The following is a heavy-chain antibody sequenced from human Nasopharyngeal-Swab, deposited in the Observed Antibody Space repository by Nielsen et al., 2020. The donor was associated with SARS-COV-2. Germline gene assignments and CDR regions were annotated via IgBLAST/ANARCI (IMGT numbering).Heavy chain of an antibody. D-gene: IGHD2-2*01. CDR2: INPSAGST. Sequence: ASVKVSCKASGYTFTSYYIHWVRQAPGQGLEWMGIINPSAGSTSYAQKFQGRVTMTRETSTSTVSMELSSLRSEDTAVYYCAREDIGVVPVAMGYNWFDPWGQGTLVTVSS. V-gene: IGHV1-46*01. CDR3: AREDIGVVPVAMGYNWFDP. CDR1: GYTFTSYY. J-gene: IGHJ5*02.